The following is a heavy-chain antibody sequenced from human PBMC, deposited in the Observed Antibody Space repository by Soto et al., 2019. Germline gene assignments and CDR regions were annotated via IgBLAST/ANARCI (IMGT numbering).Heavy chain of an antibody. CDR2: INHSGST. Sequence: SETLSLTCTVSGGSISSGGYYWSWIRQHPGKGLEWIGYINHSGSTNYNPSLKSRVTISVDTSKNQFSLKLSSVTAADTAVYYCARGYCSGGSCYPYYYYYYVDVWGKGTTVTVSS. D-gene: IGHD2-15*01. V-gene: IGHV4-31*03. CDR1: GGSISSGGYY. CDR3: ARGYCSGGSCYPYYYYYYVDV. J-gene: IGHJ6*03.